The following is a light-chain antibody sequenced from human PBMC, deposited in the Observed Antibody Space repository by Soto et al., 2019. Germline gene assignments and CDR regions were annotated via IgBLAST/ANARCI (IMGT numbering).Light chain of an antibody. CDR1: QAIRNN. CDR3: QQYTTYWT. V-gene: IGKV1-17*01. J-gene: IGKJ1*01. Sequence: DFQMTQSPSTLSASVGDRVTITCRASQAIRNNLGWYQQKPGKAPKLLIYDASSLESGVPSRFSGSGSGTEFTLTINSLQADDFATYHCQQYTTYWTFGQGTKVDIK. CDR2: DAS.